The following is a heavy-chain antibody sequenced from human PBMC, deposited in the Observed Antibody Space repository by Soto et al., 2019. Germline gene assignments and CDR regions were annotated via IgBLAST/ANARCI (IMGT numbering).Heavy chain of an antibody. CDR2: IKSKTDGGTT. Sequence: GGSLRLPCAASGFTFSNAWMSWVGQSPGKGLEWVGRIKSKTDGGTTDYAAPVKGRFTISRDDSKNTLYLQMNSLKTEDTAVYYCTTDPSSYDSSGYYYTDDAFDIWGQGTMVTVSS. CDR1: GFTFSNAW. V-gene: IGHV3-15*01. J-gene: IGHJ3*02. CDR3: TTDPSSYDSSGYYYTDDAFDI. D-gene: IGHD3-22*01.